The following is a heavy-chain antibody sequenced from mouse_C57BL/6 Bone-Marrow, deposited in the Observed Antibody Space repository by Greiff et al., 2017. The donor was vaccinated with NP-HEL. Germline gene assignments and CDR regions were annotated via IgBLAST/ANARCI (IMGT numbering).Heavy chain of an antibody. CDR2: IDPENGDT. Sequence: EVQLQQSGAELVRPGASVKLSCTASGFNIKDDYMHWVKQRPEQGLEWIGWIDPENGDTEYASKFQGKATITADTSSNTAYLQLSSLTSEATAVYYCISYYYGSTGHFDYWGQGTTLTVSS. CDR3: ISYYYGSTGHFDY. J-gene: IGHJ2*01. V-gene: IGHV14-4*01. CDR1: GFNIKDDY. D-gene: IGHD1-1*01.